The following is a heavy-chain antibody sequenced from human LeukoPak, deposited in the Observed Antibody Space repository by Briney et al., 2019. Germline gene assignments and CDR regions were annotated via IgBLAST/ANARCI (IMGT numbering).Heavy chain of an antibody. CDR2: INPNSGGT. Sequence: ASVKVSRKTSGYTFIGYYMHWVRQAPGQGLEWMGRINPNSGGTNYAQKFQGRVIMTRDTSISTAYMELSRLRSDDTAVYYCARLSSTHAFDIWGQGTMVTVSS. CDR3: ARLSSTHAFDI. V-gene: IGHV1-2*06. J-gene: IGHJ3*02. D-gene: IGHD2-2*01. CDR1: GYTFIGYY.